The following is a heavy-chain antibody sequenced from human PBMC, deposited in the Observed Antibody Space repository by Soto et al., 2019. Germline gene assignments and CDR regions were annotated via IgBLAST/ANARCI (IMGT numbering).Heavy chain of an antibody. J-gene: IGHJ4*02. CDR3: ARDPPDFNSGFDF. CDR2: TYYRSKWIS. Sequence: SQTLSLTCAISGDSVSNNRATWNWIRQSPSGGLEWLGRTYYRSKWISDYAMSVKSRISINPDTSKNLISLHLNSVTPEDTAVYYCARDPPDFNSGFDFWGQGTPVPVSS. D-gene: IGHD1-26*01. V-gene: IGHV6-1*01. CDR1: GDSVSNNRAT.